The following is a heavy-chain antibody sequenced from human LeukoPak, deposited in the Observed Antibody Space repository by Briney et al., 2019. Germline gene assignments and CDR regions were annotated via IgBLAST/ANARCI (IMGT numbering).Heavy chain of an antibody. CDR1: DYSISNGYF. D-gene: IGHD3-10*01. J-gene: IGHJ5*02. Sequence: SETLSLTCSVSDYSISNGYFWGWIRQPPGKGLEWIGSLYHSGSTYYNPSLKSRVTISVDTSKNQFSLKLSSVTAADTAVYYCASRSGSYGWFDPWGQGTLVTVSS. CDR2: LYHSGST. V-gene: IGHV4-38-2*02. CDR3: ASRSGSYGWFDP.